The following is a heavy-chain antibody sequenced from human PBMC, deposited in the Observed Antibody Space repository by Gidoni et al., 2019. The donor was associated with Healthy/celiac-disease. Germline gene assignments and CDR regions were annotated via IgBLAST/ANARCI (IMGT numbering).Heavy chain of an antibody. V-gene: IGHV4-39*01. D-gene: IGHD3-16*01. CDR3: ARHLGY. J-gene: IGHJ4*02. CDR2: IYYSGST. Sequence: GWIRQPPGKGLEWIGSIYYSGSTYDNPSLKSRVTISVDTSKNQFSLKLSSVTAADTAVYYCARHLGYWGQGTLVTVSS.